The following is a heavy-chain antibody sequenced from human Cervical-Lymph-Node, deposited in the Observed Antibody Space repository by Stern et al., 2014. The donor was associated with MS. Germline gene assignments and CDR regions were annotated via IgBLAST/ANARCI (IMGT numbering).Heavy chain of an antibody. CDR2: ISHDGVKP. D-gene: IGHD3-22*01. Sequence: QLVQSGGGVVQPGRSLRLACEASGFSFSDYGMHWVRPAPGKGLEWVAVISHDGVKPYYADNVKGRFTISRDNSKNRLFLQRDSRRADNTAVYYCAKDRGMILVVPYSLDYWGREPWSPSPQ. V-gene: IGHV3-30*18. CDR1: GFSFSDYG. CDR3: AKDRGMILVVPYSLDY. J-gene: IGHJ4*02.